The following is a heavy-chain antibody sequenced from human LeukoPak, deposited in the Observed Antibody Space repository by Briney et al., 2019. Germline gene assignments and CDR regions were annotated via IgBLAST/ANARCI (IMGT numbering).Heavy chain of an antibody. J-gene: IGHJ3*01. Sequence: GGSLRLSCAASGFTFSSYAMSWVRQAPGEGPQWFSSIRVGGDGPDYSDSVKGRFTISRHNSKNTLYLQMNSLRAEDTAVYYCAKVMGENTWDMVSDVWGQGTLVTVSS. V-gene: IGHV3-23*01. CDR1: GFTFSSYA. D-gene: IGHD3-10*01. CDR3: AKVMGENTWDMVSDV. CDR2: IRVGGDGP.